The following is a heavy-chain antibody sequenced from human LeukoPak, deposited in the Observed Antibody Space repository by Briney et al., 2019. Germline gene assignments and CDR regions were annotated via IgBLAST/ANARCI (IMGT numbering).Heavy chain of an antibody. CDR3: ARYYYDSSGYPHNWFDP. Sequence: GGSLRLSCAASGFTFSSYWMSWVRQAPGKGLEWVANIKQDGSEKYYVDSVKGRFTISRDNAKNSLYLQMNSLRAEDTAVYYCARYYYDSSGYPHNWFDPWGQGTLVTVSS. D-gene: IGHD3-22*01. CDR2: IKQDGSEK. V-gene: IGHV3-7*01. CDR1: GFTFSSYW. J-gene: IGHJ5*02.